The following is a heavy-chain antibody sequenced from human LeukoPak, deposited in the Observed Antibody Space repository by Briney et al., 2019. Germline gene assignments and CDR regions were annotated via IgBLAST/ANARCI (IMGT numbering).Heavy chain of an antibody. V-gene: IGHV1-2*06. CDR3: ARDDSGYEAYYYYYMDV. D-gene: IGHD5-12*01. CDR2: INPNSGGT. CDR1: GYTFTGYY. Sequence: GASVKVSCKASGYTFTGYYMHWVRQAPGQRLEWMGRINPNSGGTNYAQKFQGRVTMARATSISTAYMELSRLRSDDTAVYYCARDDSGYEAYYYYYMDVWGKGTTVTVSS. J-gene: IGHJ6*03.